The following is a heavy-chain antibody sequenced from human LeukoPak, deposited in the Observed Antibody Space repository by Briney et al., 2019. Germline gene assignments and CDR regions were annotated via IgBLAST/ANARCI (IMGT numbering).Heavy chain of an antibody. CDR2: ISGSGGST. V-gene: IGHV3-23*01. CDR1: GFTFSSYG. CDR3: AKDRYDYVWGSYRYTPPDY. Sequence: TGGSLRLSCAASGFTFSSYGMSWVRQAPGKGLEWVSAISGSGGSTYYADSVKGRFTISRDNSKNTLYLQMNSLRAEDTAAYYCAKDRYDYVWGSYRYTPPDYWGQGTLVTVSS. D-gene: IGHD3-16*02. J-gene: IGHJ4*02.